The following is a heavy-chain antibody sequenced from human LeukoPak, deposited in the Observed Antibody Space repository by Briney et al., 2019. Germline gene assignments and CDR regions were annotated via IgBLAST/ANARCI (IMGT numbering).Heavy chain of an antibody. D-gene: IGHD2-15*01. CDR1: GGSISSYY. Sequence: SETLSLTCTVSGGSISSYYWSWIRQPAGKGLEWIGRIYTSGSTNYNPSLKSRVTMSVDTSKNQFSLKLSSVTAADTAVYYCARIATGYCSGGSCYSGYNWFDPWGQGTLATVSS. CDR2: IYTSGST. V-gene: IGHV4-4*07. CDR3: ARIATGYCSGGSCYSGYNWFDP. J-gene: IGHJ5*02.